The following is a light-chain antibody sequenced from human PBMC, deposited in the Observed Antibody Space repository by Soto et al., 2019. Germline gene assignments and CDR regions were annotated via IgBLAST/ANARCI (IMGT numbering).Light chain of an antibody. CDR3: QQYGTSPLT. V-gene: IGKV3-20*01. J-gene: IGKJ3*01. CDR1: ENVYINS. Sequence: EIVLTQSPGTLSLSPGEGATLSCRASENVYINSLAWYQQKPGQPPRLLIYGAATRASAVPDRFSGSGSGADFTLTITGLEPEDFAVYYCQQYGTSPLTFGPGPEW. CDR2: GAA.